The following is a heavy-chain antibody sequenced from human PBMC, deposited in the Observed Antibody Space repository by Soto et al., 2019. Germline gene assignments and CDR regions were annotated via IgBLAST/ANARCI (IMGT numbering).Heavy chain of an antibody. D-gene: IGHD2-2*01. CDR1: GGSISSNKW. Sequence: SETLSLTCAVYGGSISSNKWWSWVRQPPGKGLEWIGEIYHSGSTNYNPSLKSRVTISLDKFKNQFSLKLTSVTAADSAVYYCARDDHIVVVPTSLGAMDVWGQGTTVTVSS. CDR2: IYHSGST. CDR3: ARDDHIVVVPTSLGAMDV. J-gene: IGHJ6*02. V-gene: IGHV4-4*02.